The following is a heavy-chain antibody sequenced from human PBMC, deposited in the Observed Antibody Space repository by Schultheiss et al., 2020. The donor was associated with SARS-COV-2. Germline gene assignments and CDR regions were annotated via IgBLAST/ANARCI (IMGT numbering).Heavy chain of an antibody. D-gene: IGHD3-3*01. J-gene: IGHJ2*01. CDR1: GFTLSSYS. CDR2: ISSSSSYI. Sequence: GGSLRLSCAASGFTLSSYSMNWVRQAPGKGLEWVSSISSSSSYIYYADSVKGRFTISRDNAKNSLYLQMNSLRAEDTAVYYCARDATLEWLFADPIVDWYFDLWGRGTLVTVSS. CDR3: ARDATLEWLFADPIVDWYFDL. V-gene: IGHV3-21*01.